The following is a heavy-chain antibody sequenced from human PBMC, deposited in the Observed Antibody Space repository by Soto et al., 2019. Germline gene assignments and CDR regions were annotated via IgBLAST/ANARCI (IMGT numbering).Heavy chain of an antibody. V-gene: IGHV3-30*18. D-gene: IGHD6-19*01. CDR2: ISYEGSNK. CDR1: GFTFSSYG. Sequence: QVQLVESGGGVVQPGRSLRLSCAASGFTFSSYGMHWVRQAPGKGLEWVAVISYEGSNKYYADSVKGRCTISRDNSKNTMYLQMNRMRAEDTAVYYFAKALYSSGGYTPRSVTPFDYWGQGTLVTVSS. J-gene: IGHJ4*02. CDR3: AKALYSSGGYTPRSVTPFDY.